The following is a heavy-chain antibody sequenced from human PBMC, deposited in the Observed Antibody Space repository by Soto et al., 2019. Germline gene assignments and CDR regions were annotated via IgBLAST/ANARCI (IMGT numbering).Heavy chain of an antibody. D-gene: IGHD2-15*01. Sequence: EVQLVESGGGLVQPGGSLRLSCAASGFTFSSYWMNWVRQAPGKGLEWVANIKEDGSEKNYVDSVKGRFIISRDNAKESLFLQMKSLSAEDTDVYYCARGQYGGKGYWGQGTLVTVAS. CDR3: ARGQYGGKGY. J-gene: IGHJ4*02. CDR1: GFTFSSYW. CDR2: IKEDGSEK. V-gene: IGHV3-7*03.